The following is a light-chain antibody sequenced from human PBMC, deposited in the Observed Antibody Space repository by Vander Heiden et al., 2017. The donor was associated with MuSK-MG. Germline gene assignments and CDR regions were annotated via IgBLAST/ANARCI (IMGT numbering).Light chain of an antibody. CDR1: QSIISY. Sequence: IQMTQSPSSLPASVGDRVTITCRASQSIISYLAWYQQKPGKAPKLLIYAASTLQTGVPSRFSGSGSGTDFTLTISSLQPEDFATYYCQQSYSTPTFGPGTKVEIK. CDR2: AAS. V-gene: IGKV1-39*01. J-gene: IGKJ3*01. CDR3: QQSYSTPT.